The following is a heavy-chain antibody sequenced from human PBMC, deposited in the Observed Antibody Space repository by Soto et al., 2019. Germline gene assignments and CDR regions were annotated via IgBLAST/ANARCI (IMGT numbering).Heavy chain of an antibody. CDR1: GFTFSSYG. Sequence: VQLVESGGGAVQPGRSLRLSCAASGFTFSSYGMHWVRQAPGKGLEWVAVISYDGINKYYADSVKGRFTISRDNSKNTLYLQMNSLRAEDTAVYYCAKGARPYYDSSGYYHDYYYYYGMDVWGQGTTVTVSS. D-gene: IGHD3-22*01. J-gene: IGHJ6*02. CDR3: AKGARPYYDSSGYYHDYYYYYGMDV. CDR2: ISYDGINK. V-gene: IGHV3-30*18.